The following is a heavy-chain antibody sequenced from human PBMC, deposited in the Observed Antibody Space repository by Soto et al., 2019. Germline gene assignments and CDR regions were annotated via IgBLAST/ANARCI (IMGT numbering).Heavy chain of an antibody. CDR1: GYSVSSNSAA. D-gene: IGHD3-22*01. CDR2: TYYRSKWYN. Sequence: TLSLTCAISGYSVSSNSAAWNWIRQSPSRGLEWLGRTYYRSKWYNDYAVSVKSRITINPDTSKNQFSLQMNSLRAEDTAVYYCARESVIVVVIPFDYWGQGTLVTVSS. CDR3: ARESVIVVVIPFDY. J-gene: IGHJ4*02. V-gene: IGHV6-1*01.